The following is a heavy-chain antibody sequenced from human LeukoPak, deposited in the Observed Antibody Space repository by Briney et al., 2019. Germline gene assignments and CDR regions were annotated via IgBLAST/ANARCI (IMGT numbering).Heavy chain of an antibody. CDR1: AFTFSDYY. V-gene: IGHV3-11*01. CDR2: ISSSGSTI. D-gene: IGHD6-13*01. J-gene: IGHJ6*02. CDR3: ARDLLAAADPTYYYYGMDV. Sequence: PGRSLRLSCAASAFTFSDYYMSWIRPAPGKGLEWASYISSSGSTIYYADSVTGRFTVSRDNAKNSLYLQMNSLRAEDTAVYYCARDLLAAADPTYYYYGMDVWGQGTTVTVSS.